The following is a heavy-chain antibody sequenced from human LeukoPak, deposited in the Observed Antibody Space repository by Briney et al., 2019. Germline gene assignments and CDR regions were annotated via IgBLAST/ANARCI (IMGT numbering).Heavy chain of an antibody. CDR3: ARGSTHYDVLTGYYFDY. Sequence: PGGSLRLSCAASGFTFDDYGMSWVRQAPGKGLEWASGINWNGDNTNYADSLKGRFTISRDNAKNSLYLQMNSLRAEDTALYYCARGSTHYDVLTGYYFDYWGQGTLVTVSS. CDR2: INWNGDNT. CDR1: GFTFDDYG. J-gene: IGHJ4*02. D-gene: IGHD3-9*01. V-gene: IGHV3-20*04.